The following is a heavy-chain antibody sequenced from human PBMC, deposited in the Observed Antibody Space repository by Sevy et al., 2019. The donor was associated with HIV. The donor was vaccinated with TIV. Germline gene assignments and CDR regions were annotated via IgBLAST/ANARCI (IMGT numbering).Heavy chain of an antibody. Sequence: GGSLRLSCTASGFTFSNFGMHWVRQVPGKGLEWVTFIRYDGSDKYYAASVKGRFTISRDDCKNTLYLQMDSLRAEDTAIYYCAKDLAGPGRRYFDYWGQGTLVTVSS. D-gene: IGHD6-13*01. CDR1: GFTFSNFG. CDR3: AKDLAGPGRRYFDY. V-gene: IGHV3-30*02. J-gene: IGHJ4*02. CDR2: IRYDGSDK.